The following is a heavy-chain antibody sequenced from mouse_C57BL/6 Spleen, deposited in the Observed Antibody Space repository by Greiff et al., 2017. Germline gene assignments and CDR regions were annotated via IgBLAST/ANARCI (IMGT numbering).Heavy chain of an antibody. Sequence: EVMLVESGGGLVKPGGSLKLSCAASGFTFSDYGMHWVRQAPEKGLEWVAYISSGSSTIYYADTVKGRFTISRDNAKNTLFLQMTSLRSEDTAMYYCARNYYGSPLYWYFDVWGTGTTVTVSS. J-gene: IGHJ1*03. CDR3: ARNYYGSPLYWYFDV. CDR2: ISSGSSTI. D-gene: IGHD1-1*01. V-gene: IGHV5-17*01. CDR1: GFTFSDYG.